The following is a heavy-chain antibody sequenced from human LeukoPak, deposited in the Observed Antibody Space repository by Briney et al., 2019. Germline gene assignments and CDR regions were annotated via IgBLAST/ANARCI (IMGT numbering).Heavy chain of an antibody. Sequence: PSETLSLTCAVYGGSFSGYYWSWVRQPPGKGLEWIGEIYHSGSTNYNPSLKSRVTISVDKSKNQFSLKLSPVTAADTAVYYCAREVEAATLDYWGQGTLVTVSS. V-gene: IGHV4-34*01. CDR2: IYHSGST. CDR1: GGSFSGYY. D-gene: IGHD2-15*01. CDR3: AREVEAATLDY. J-gene: IGHJ4*02.